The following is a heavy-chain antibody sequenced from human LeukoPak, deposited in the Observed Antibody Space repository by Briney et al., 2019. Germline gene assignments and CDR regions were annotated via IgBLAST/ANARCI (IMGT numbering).Heavy chain of an antibody. CDR2: INPSGGST. V-gene: IGHV1-46*01. D-gene: IGHD5-18*01. CDR1: GGTFGTYS. CDR3: ARYIYGYLHY. Sequence: ASVKVSCKASGGTFGTYSVSWVRQAPGQGLEWMGIINPSGGSTSYAQKFQGRVTMTRDTSTSTVYMELSSLRSEDTAVYYCARYIYGYLHYWGQGTLVTVSS. J-gene: IGHJ4*02.